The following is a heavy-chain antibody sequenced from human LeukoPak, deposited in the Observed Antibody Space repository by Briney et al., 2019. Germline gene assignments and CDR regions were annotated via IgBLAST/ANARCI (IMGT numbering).Heavy chain of an antibody. CDR2: ISSSSSYK. D-gene: IGHD5-24*01. Sequence: PGGSLRLSCAASGFTFSSYCMNWVRQAPGRGLEWVASISSSSSYKYYADSVKGRFTISRDNAKNSLYLQMNSMRAEDTPVYYCGSVPRRDVGLIDSYGLDVWGQGTTVTVSS. CDR3: GSVPRRDVGLIDSYGLDV. J-gene: IGHJ6*02. CDR1: GFTFSSYC. V-gene: IGHV3-21*04.